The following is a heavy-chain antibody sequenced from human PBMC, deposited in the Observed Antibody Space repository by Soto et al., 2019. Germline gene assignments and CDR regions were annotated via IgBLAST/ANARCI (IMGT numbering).Heavy chain of an antibody. V-gene: IGHV4-30-2*01. CDR2: IYHSGST. CDR3: ASRSTSSGVVVPAGAAYYGMDV. CDR1: GGSISSGGYS. J-gene: IGHJ6*02. D-gene: IGHD2-2*01. Sequence: PSETLSLTCAVSGGSISSGGYSWSWIRQPPGKGLEWIGYIYHSGSTYYNPSLKSRVTISVDRSKNQFSLKLSSVTAADTAVYYCASRSTSSGVVVPAGAAYYGMDVWGQGTTVTVSS.